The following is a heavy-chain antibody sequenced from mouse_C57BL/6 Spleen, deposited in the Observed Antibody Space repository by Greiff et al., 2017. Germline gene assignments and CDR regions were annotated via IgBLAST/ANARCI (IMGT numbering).Heavy chain of an antibody. D-gene: IGHD2-1*01. V-gene: IGHV1-53*01. CDR1: GYTFTSYW. CDR3: ARDYYGNAWFAY. J-gene: IGHJ3*01. CDR2: INPSNGGT. Sequence: QVQLQQSGTELVKPGASVKLSCKASGYTFTSYWMHWVKQRPGQGLEWIGNINPSNGGTNYNEKFKSKATLTVDKASSTAYMQLSSLTSEDSAVYYCARDYYGNAWFAYWGQGTLVTVSA.